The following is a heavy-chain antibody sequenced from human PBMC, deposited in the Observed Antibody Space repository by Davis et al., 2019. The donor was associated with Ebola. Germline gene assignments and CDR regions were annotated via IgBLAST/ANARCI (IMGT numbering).Heavy chain of an antibody. V-gene: IGHV1-18*01. CDR1: GYTFTSYG. CDR3: ARVGAYYGSGSYLYNWFDP. CDR2: ISAYNGNT. Sequence: ASVKVSCKASGYTFTSYGISWVRQAPGQGLEWMGWISAYNGNTNYAQKLQGRVTMTTDTSTSTAYMELRSLRSDDTAVYYCARVGAYYGSGSYLYNWFDPWGQGTLVTVSS. D-gene: IGHD3-10*01. J-gene: IGHJ5*02.